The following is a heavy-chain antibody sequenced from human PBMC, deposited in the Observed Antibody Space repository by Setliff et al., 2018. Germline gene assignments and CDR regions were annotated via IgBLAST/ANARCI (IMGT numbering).Heavy chain of an antibody. V-gene: IGHV4-4*07. Sequence: PSETLSLTCTISGGSISSYFWTWIRQPAGKGLEWIGRIYTSGSTNYNPPLKSRVTMSVDTSKNQFSLKLTSVTAADTAVYYCVRDLPELTGRSFDPWGQGTQVTVSS. CDR3: VRDLPELTGRSFDP. J-gene: IGHJ5*01. CDR1: GGSISSYF. CDR2: IYTSGST. D-gene: IGHD7-27*01.